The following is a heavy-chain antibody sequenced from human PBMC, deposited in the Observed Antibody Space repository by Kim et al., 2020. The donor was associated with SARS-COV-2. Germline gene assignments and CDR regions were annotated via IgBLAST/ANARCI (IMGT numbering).Heavy chain of an antibody. CDR2: ISYDENNE. J-gene: IGHJ4*02. CDR1: GSTINNYA. CDR3: ARATTTVAAPGDY. Sequence: GGSLRLSCAFSGSTINNYAMHWVRKGAAKGLEWVAVISYDENNEYYADSVKGRFTISRDNSKNTLYLQRNSLRAEETAAYYCARATTTVAAPGDYWGQGTLVSVSS. D-gene: IGHD4-17*01. V-gene: IGHV3-30-3*01.